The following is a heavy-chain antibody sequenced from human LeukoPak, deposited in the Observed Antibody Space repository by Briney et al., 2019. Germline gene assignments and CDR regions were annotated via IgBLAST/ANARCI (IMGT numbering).Heavy chain of an antibody. CDR3: AKKVAGGFDAPLDS. D-gene: IGHD3-10*01. CDR2: TSSDGSRI. CDR1: GFTFSTHE. Sequence: GGSLRLSCAASGFTFSTHEMSWVRQAPGKGLECVAVTSSDGSRIYYADSVKGRFTISRDNSKNTLYLQMNSLRAEDTAMYYCAKKVAGGFDAPLDSWGQGTLVTVSS. J-gene: IGHJ4*02. V-gene: IGHV3-30*18.